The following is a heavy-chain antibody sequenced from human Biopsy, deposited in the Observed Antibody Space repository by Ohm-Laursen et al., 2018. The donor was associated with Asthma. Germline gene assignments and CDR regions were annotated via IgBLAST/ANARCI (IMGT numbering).Heavy chain of an antibody. V-gene: IGHV3-30-3*01. CDR3: ARDLHPTNHLGELSEGFDY. J-gene: IGHJ4*02. CDR1: GFTFSSYA. CDR2: ISYDGSNK. Sequence: LRLSCAASGFTFSSYAMHWVRQAPGKGLEWVAVISYDGSNKYYADSVKGRFTISRDNSKNTLYLQMNSLRAEDTAVYYCARDLHPTNHLGELSEGFDYWGQGTLVTVSS. D-gene: IGHD3-16*02.